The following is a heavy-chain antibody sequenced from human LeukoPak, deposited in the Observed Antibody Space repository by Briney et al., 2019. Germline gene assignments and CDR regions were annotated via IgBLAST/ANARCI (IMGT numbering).Heavy chain of an antibody. CDR3: ARVFAAEGYYYYYGMDV. V-gene: IGHV4-59*01. CDR1: GGSISSYY. CDR2: VYYSGST. Sequence: PSETLPLTCTVSGGSISSYYWSWIRQPPGKGLEWIGHVYYSGSTNYNPSLKSRVTISVDTSKTQFSLKLSSVTAADTAVYYCARVFAAEGYYYYYGMDVWGQGTTVTVSS. J-gene: IGHJ6*02. D-gene: IGHD3-9*01.